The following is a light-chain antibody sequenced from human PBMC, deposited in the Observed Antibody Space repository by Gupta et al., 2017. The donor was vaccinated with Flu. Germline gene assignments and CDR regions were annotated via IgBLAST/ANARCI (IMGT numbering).Light chain of an antibody. J-gene: IGKJ1*01. V-gene: IGKV1-39*01. Sequence: DIQMTQSPSSLSASVGDRVTITCRASQSISSYLNWYQQKPGKAPKLLIYAASSLQSGVPSRFSGRGSGTDFTLTIGSLQPEDFATYYCQQSYSTPWTFGQGTKVEIK. CDR1: QSISSY. CDR2: AAS. CDR3: QQSYSTPWT.